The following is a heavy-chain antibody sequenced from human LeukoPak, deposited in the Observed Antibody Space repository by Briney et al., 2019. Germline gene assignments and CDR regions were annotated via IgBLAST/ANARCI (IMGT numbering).Heavy chain of an antibody. CDR1: GGSISSYY. V-gene: IGHV4-59*01. CDR3: GGGVGGGGGSARYELEAFDI. CDR2: IYYSGST. Sequence: PSETLSLTCTVSGGSISSYYWSWIRQPPGKGLEWIGYIYYSGSTNYNPSLKSRVTISVDTSKNQFSLKLSPVTAADTAVYYCGGGVGGGGGSARYELEAFDIWGQGTMVTVSS. D-gene: IGHD1-1*01. J-gene: IGHJ3*02.